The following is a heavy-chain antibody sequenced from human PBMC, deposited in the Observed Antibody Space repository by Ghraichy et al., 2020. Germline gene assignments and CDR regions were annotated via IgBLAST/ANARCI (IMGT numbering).Heavy chain of an antibody. CDR2: IYYSGST. V-gene: IGHV4-59*01. J-gene: IGHJ5*02. Sequence: SETLSLTCTVSGGSISSYYWSWIRQPPGKGLEWIGYIYYSGSTNYNPSLKSRVTISVDTSKNQFSLKLSSVTAADTAVYYCARDRHLFDPWGQGTLVTVSS. D-gene: IGHD3-3*02. CDR1: GGSISSYY. CDR3: ARDRHLFDP.